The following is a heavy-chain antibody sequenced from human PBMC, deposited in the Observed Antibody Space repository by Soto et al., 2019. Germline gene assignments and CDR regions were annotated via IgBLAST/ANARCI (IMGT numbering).Heavy chain of an antibody. CDR3: AREKGFGELFYPFDY. CDR1: GGTFSSYT. CDR2: IIPILGIA. V-gene: IGHV1-69*08. D-gene: IGHD3-10*01. Sequence: QVPLVQSGAEVKKPGSSVKVSCKASGGTFSSYTISWVRQAPGQGLEWMGRIIPILGIANYAQKFQGRVTITADKSTSTAYMELSSLRSEDTAVYYCAREKGFGELFYPFDYWGQGTLVTVSS. J-gene: IGHJ4*02.